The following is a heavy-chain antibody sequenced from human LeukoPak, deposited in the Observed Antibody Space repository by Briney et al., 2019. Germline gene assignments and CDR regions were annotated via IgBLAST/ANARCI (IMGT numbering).Heavy chain of an antibody. Sequence: GASVKVSCKASGYTFTGYYIHWVRQAPGQGLEWMGWISPNSGDTNYAQKFQGRVTMTRDTSISTAYMELSSLKSDDTAVYYCARAKWESSTTCYGAWGQGTLVTVSS. CDR2: ISPNSGDT. J-gene: IGHJ5*02. V-gene: IGHV1-2*02. CDR3: ARAKWESSTTCYGA. D-gene: IGHD2-2*01. CDR1: GYTFTGYY.